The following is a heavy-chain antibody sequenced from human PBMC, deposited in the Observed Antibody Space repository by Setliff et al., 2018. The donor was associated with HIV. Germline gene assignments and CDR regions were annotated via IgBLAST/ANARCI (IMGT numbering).Heavy chain of an antibody. Sequence: SETLSLTCTVSGGSIISSHWWSWVRQPPGKGLEWIGEIFHSGSPNYNPSLKSRVTFSVDTSKNQFSLKLSSVTAADSAVYYCARDYYNFQDMWGQGTMVTVSS. CDR2: IFHSGSP. J-gene: IGHJ3*02. D-gene: IGHD3-3*01. V-gene: IGHV4-4*02. CDR3: ARDYYNFQDM. CDR1: GGSIISSHW.